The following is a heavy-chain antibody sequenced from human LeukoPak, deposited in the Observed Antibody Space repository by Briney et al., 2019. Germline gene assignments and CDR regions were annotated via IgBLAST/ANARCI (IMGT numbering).Heavy chain of an antibody. V-gene: IGHV4-34*01. Sequence: PSETLSLTCAVYGGSFSGYYWSWIRQPPGKGLEWIGEINHSGSTNYNPSLKSRVTISVDTSKNKFSLKLSSVTAADTAVYYCARGRCYGPGSYGYWGQGTLVTVSS. CDR1: GGSFSGYY. CDR2: INHSGST. J-gene: IGHJ4*02. D-gene: IGHD3-10*01. CDR3: ARGRCYGPGSYGY.